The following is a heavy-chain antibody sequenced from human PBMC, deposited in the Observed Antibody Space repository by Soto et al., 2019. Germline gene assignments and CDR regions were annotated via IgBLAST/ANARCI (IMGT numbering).Heavy chain of an antibody. Sequence: PSETLSLTCTVSGGSITNSNWWSWVRLPPAKGLEWIGDIYHAGSTKCNPSLGRRVTISVDTSNNQFALTLTSVTAADTAVYFCARGPPIVGNTTPLDSWGQGTLVTVSS. CDR3: ARGPPIVGNTTPLDS. CDR2: IYHAGST. J-gene: IGHJ4*02. V-gene: IGHV4-4*02. D-gene: IGHD1-26*01. CDR1: GGSITNSNW.